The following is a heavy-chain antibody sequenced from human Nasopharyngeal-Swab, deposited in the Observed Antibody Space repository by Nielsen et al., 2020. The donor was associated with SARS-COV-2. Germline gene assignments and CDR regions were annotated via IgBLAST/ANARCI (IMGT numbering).Heavy chain of an antibody. CDR2: LNPEATEK. D-gene: IGHD2/OR15-2a*01. J-gene: IGHJ3*01. CDR1: DFSRSFSHYW. Sequence: GESLKISCVASDFSRSFSHYWMTWVRQVAGRGLELVSTLNPEATEKQYVDSVKGRFTISRDNAKKSLFLQMNSLRGEDTAVYYCVRDMGILLTVKQGDTFDLWGHGTKVTVSS. V-gene: IGHV3-7*05. CDR3: VRDMGILLTVKQGDTFDL.